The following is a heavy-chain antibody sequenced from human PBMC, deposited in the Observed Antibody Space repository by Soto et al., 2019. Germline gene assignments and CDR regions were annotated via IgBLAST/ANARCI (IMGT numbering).Heavy chain of an antibody. J-gene: IGHJ6*03. D-gene: IGHD2-2*01. CDR3: AKAILGTPYLYYYMDV. V-gene: IGHV3-23*01. CDR1: GFTFSSYA. CDR2: ISGSGGST. Sequence: EVQLLESGGGLVQPGGSLRLSCAASGFTFSSYAMSWVRQAPGKGLEWVSAISGSGGSTYYADSVKGRFTISRDNSNNTLYLQMNSLRAEDTAVYYCAKAILGTPYLYYYMDVWGRGTTVTVSS.